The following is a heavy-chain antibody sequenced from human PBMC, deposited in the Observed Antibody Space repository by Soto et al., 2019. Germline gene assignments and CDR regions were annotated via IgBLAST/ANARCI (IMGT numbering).Heavy chain of an antibody. J-gene: IGHJ6*03. V-gene: IGHV3-23*01. D-gene: IGHD3-3*01. CDR3: ARAAHYDFWSGYYYMDV. Sequence: EVQLLESGGGLVQPGGSLRLSCATSGFTFSSYAMAWVRQAPGKGPEWVSAISGSGGITYHAASVKGRFSISRDNSRNMLYLQMNSLGAEDTAVYYCARAAHYDFWSGYYYMDVWGIGTTVTVSS. CDR1: GFTFSSYA. CDR2: ISGSGGIT.